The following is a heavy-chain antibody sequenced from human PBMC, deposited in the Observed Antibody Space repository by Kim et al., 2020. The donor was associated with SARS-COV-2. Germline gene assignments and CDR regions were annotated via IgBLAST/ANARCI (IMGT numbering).Heavy chain of an antibody. V-gene: IGHV3-7*03. CDR3: AREWLL. CDR2: KEDGSKI. Sequence: KEDGSKIHYVVSVRGRFTISRDNAKNSLYLQMNSLSAEDTAVYYCAREWLLWGQGTLVTVSS. J-gene: IGHJ4*02. D-gene: IGHD3-22*01.